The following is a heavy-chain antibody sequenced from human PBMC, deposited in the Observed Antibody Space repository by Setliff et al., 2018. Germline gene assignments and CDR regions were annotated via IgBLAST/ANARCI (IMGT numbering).Heavy chain of an antibody. CDR1: GGSFSGYY. CDR3: ARVSSYGSGSYYYYYYGMDV. V-gene: IGHV4-34*01. CDR2: INHSGST. Sequence: SETLSLTCAVYGGSFSGYYWSWIRQPPGKGLEWIGEINHSGSTNYNPSLKSRVTISVDTSKNQFSLKLSSVTAADTAVYYCARVSSYGSGSYYYYYYGMDVWGQGTTVTVS. J-gene: IGHJ6*02. D-gene: IGHD3-10*01.